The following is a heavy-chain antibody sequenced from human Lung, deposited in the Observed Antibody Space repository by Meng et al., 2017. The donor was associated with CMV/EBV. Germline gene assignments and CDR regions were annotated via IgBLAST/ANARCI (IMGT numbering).Heavy chain of an antibody. Sequence: QVRLVQSGAEVKKPGASVKVSWKASGYSFTTYAMHWVRQAPGQRLEWMGWINAGNGNTKYSEKFQSRVTITRDTAASTAYMELSSLRSEDTAVYYCARTGCSSSSCYDYWGQGTLVTVSS. CDR1: GYSFTTYA. CDR3: ARTGCSSSSCYDY. V-gene: IGHV1-3*01. J-gene: IGHJ4*02. D-gene: IGHD2-2*01. CDR2: INAGNGNT.